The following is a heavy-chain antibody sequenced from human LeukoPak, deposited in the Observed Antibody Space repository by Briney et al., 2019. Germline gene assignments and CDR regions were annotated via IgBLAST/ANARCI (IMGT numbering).Heavy chain of an antibody. Sequence: PSETLSLTCTVSGGSISSYYWSWIRQPPGKGLEWIGYIYYSGSTYYNPSLKSRVTISVDTSKNQFSLKLSSVTAADTAVYYCATPAAGRWDFDYWGQGTLVTVSS. D-gene: IGHD6-13*01. CDR2: IYYSGST. CDR1: GGSISSYY. CDR3: ATPAAGRWDFDY. V-gene: IGHV4-59*08. J-gene: IGHJ4*02.